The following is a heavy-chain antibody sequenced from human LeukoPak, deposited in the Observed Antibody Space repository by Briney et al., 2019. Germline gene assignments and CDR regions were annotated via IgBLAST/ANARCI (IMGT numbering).Heavy chain of an antibody. Sequence: SEALSLTCTVSGYSISSGYYWGWIRQPPGKGLEWIGEINHSGSTNYNPSLKSRVTISVDTSKNQFSLKLSSVTAADTAVYYCASDQIYCSSTSCYVYFDYWGQGTLVTVSS. V-gene: IGHV4-38-2*02. J-gene: IGHJ4*01. CDR3: ASDQIYCSSTSCYVYFDY. CDR1: GYSISSGYY. D-gene: IGHD2-2*01. CDR2: INHSGST.